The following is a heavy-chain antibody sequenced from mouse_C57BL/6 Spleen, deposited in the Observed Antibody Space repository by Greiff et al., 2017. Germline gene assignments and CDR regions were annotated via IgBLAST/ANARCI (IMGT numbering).Heavy chain of an antibody. CDR2: ISDGGSYT. J-gene: IGHJ3*01. CDR3: ARAPGFAY. V-gene: IGHV5-4*03. Sequence: EVMLVESGGGLVKPGGSLKLSCAASGFTFSSYAMSWVRQTPEKRLEWVATISDGGSYTYYPDNVKGRFTISRDNAKNNLYLQMSHLKSEDTAMYYCARAPGFAYWGQGTLVTVSA. CDR1: GFTFSSYA.